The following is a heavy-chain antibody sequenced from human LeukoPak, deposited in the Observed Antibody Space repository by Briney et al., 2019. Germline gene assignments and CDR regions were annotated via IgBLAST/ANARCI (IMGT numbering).Heavy chain of an antibody. CDR1: GFTFSSYA. Sequence: GGSLRLSCAASGFTFSSYAMSWVRQAPGKGLEWVSAISGSGGSAYYADSVKGRFTISRDNSKNTLYLRMNSLRAEDTAVYYCAKGGLLRYFDWPAPVYWGQGTLVTVSS. D-gene: IGHD3-9*01. V-gene: IGHV3-23*01. CDR2: ISGSGGSA. J-gene: IGHJ4*02. CDR3: AKGGLLRYFDWPAPVY.